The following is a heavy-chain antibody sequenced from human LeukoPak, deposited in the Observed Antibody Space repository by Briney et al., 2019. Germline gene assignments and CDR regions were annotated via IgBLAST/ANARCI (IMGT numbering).Heavy chain of an antibody. CDR1: GFTFSSYS. D-gene: IGHD3-22*01. CDR3: ARGEDSSGYWPGLDY. Sequence: GGSLRLSCAASGFTFSSYSMNWIRQAPGKGLEWVSSISSSTSYIYYADSVKGRFTISKDNAKNSLYLQMNSLRAEDTAVYYCARGEDSSGYWPGLDYWGQGTLVTVSS. V-gene: IGHV3-21*01. CDR2: ISSSTSYI. J-gene: IGHJ4*02.